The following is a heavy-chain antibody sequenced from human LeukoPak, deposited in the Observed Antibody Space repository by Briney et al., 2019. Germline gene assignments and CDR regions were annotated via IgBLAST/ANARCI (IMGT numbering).Heavy chain of an antibody. CDR3: ARDLSRYGMDV. J-gene: IGHJ6*02. CDR1: GFTFSSYS. V-gene: IGHV3-48*01. D-gene: IGHD2-8*01. Sequence: GGSLRLSCAASGFTFSSYSMNWVRQAPGKGLEWVSYISSSSSTIYYADSVKGRFTISRDNAKNSLYLQMNSLRAEDTAVYYCARDLSRYGMDVWGQGTTVTVSS. CDR2: ISSSSSTI.